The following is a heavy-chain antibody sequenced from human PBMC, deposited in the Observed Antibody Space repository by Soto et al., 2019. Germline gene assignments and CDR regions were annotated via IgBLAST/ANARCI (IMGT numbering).Heavy chain of an antibody. J-gene: IGHJ5*02. V-gene: IGHV4-31*03. Sequence: SETLSLTCTVSGDSIRGGASFWSWIRQPPGKGLECIANVYYSGSSYYNPSLKSRLTISVDTTKNQLSLQLKSMTAADTALYYCAKLSCTSSTCYFPGWFDPWGQGTLVTVSS. D-gene: IGHD2-2*01. CDR3: AKLSCTSSTCYFPGWFDP. CDR2: VYYSGSS. CDR1: GDSIRGGASF.